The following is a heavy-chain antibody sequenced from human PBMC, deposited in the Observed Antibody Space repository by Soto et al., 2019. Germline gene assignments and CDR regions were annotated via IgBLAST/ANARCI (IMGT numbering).Heavy chain of an antibody. V-gene: IGHV3-43*01. J-gene: IGHJ6*02. Sequence: GGPLRFSCPASVFTFDDYTIHWVRQAPGKGLGWVSLISWDGGSTYYADSVKGRFTISRDNSKNSLYLQMNSLRTEDTALYYCATSYYYGSGSYYPYYYYGMDVWGQGTKVTVSS. CDR1: VFTFDDYT. D-gene: IGHD3-10*01. CDR3: ATSYYYGSGSYYPYYYYGMDV. CDR2: ISWDGGST.